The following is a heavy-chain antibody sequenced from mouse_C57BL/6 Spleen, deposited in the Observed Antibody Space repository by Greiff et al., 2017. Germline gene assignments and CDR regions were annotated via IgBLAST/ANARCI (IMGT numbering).Heavy chain of an antibody. J-gene: IGHJ4*01. Sequence: QVQLKQPGAELVRPGSSVKLSCKASGYTFTSYWMHWVKQRPIQGLEWIGNIDPSDSETHYNQKFKDKATLTVDKSSSTAYMQLSSLTSEDSAVYYCARETTLYAMDYWGQGTSVTVSS. CDR2: IDPSDSET. CDR3: ARETTLYAMDY. V-gene: IGHV1-52*01. D-gene: IGHD5-5*01. CDR1: GYTFTSYW.